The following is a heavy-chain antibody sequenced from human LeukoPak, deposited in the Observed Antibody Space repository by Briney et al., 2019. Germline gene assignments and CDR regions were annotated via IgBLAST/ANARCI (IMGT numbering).Heavy chain of an antibody. D-gene: IGHD5-18*01. CDR1: GFTFNNYA. CDR2: ISGSGGST. Sequence: GGSLRLSCAASGFTFNNYAMSWVRQAPGKGLEWVSAISGSGGSTYYADSVKGRFTISRDNSKNTLYLEMNSLRPDDTAVYHCARDRGYTYGHPLDFWGQGTMVTV. V-gene: IGHV3-23*01. J-gene: IGHJ3*01. CDR3: ARDRGYTYGHPLDF.